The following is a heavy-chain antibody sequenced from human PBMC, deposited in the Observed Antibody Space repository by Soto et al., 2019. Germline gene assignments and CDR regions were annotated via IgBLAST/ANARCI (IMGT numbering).Heavy chain of an antibody. CDR2: IGPESGAT. Sequence: ASVKVSCKASGYTFTGYYMHWVRQAPEQGPEWMGEIGPESGATRYAQKFQGRVTMTRDTSITTVYMELKNLSPDDTAVYYCGRGRSGQIVVFYWGQGTPVTVSS. J-gene: IGHJ4*02. D-gene: IGHD1-26*01. CDR3: GRGRSGQIVVFY. CDR1: GYTFTGYY. V-gene: IGHV1-2*02.